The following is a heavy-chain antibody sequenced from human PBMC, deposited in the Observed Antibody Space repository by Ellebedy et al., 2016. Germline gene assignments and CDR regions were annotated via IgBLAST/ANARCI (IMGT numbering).Heavy chain of an antibody. CDR3: ARGIGIHDGGSPG. D-gene: IGHD1-26*01. V-gene: IGHV4-34*01. J-gene: IGHJ4*02. Sequence: SETLSLTCAVYGGSFSGYYWSWIRQPPGKGLEWIGEINHSGSTNYNPSLKSRVTISVDTSKNQFSLKLSSVTAADTAVYYYARGIGIHDGGSPGWGQGTLVTVSS. CDR1: GGSFSGYY. CDR2: INHSGST.